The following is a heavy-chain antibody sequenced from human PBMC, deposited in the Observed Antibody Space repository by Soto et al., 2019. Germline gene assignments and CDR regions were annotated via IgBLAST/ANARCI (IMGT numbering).Heavy chain of an antibody. CDR3: ARGSGMITFGGVIADIGSFDI. D-gene: IGHD3-16*02. V-gene: IGHV2-70*11. J-gene: IGHJ3*02. CDR1: GFSLSTSGMC. Sequence: SGPTLVNPTQTLTLTCTFSGFSLSTSGMCVSWIRQPPGKALEWLARIDWDDDKYYSTSLKTRLTISKDTSKNQVVLTMTNMDPVDTATYYCARGSGMITFGGVIADIGSFDIWGQGTMVTVSS. CDR2: IDWDDDK.